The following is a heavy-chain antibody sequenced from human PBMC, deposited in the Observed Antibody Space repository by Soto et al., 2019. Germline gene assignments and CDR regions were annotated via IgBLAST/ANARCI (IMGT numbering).Heavy chain of an antibody. D-gene: IGHD6-19*01. Sequence: SETLSLTCAVSGGSFSTYYYNWIRQSPGKGLEWIGEVNHSGSSSYSPSLKSRVTISLDTSKNQFSLKLTSVTAADTAAYYCARGGSSDWQVALDLWGQGTMVTVSS. J-gene: IGHJ3*01. CDR2: VNHSGSS. V-gene: IGHV4-34*01. CDR3: ARGGSSDWQVALDL. CDR1: GGSFSTYY.